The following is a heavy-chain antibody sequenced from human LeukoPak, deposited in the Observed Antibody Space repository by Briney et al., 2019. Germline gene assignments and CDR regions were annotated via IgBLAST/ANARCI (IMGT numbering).Heavy chain of an antibody. CDR2: IYPGDSDT. V-gene: IGHV5-51*01. Sequence: GESLQISCKGSGYSFTSYWIGWVRQMPGKGLEWMGIIYPGDSDTRYSPSFQGQVTISADKSISTAYLQWSSLKASDTAMYYCARHIAVAGTDYYYYYGMDVWGQGTTVTVSS. CDR3: ARHIAVAGTDYYYYYGMDV. D-gene: IGHD6-19*01. CDR1: GYSFTSYW. J-gene: IGHJ6*02.